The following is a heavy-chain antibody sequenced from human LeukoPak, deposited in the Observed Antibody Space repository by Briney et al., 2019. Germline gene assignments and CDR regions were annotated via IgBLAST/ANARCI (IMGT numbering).Heavy chain of an antibody. J-gene: IGHJ4*02. CDR2: LKSDGSST. Sequence: GGSLRLSCAASGFTFSSYSMHWVRQAPGKGLMWVSRLKSDGSSTGYAGSVKGRFTISRDYAKNTLYLQMNSLRVEDTAVYYCAGTKYIGAAIDYWGQGTPVTVSS. CDR3: AGTKYIGAAIDY. D-gene: IGHD3-16*01. V-gene: IGHV3-74*01. CDR1: GFTFSSYS.